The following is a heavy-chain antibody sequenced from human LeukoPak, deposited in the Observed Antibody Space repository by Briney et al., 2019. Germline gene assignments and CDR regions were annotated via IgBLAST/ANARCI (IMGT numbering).Heavy chain of an antibody. V-gene: IGHV4-38-2*02. CDR3: ARDRSVGVLPAPPFDF. CDR2: VFHSGNT. Sequence: PSETLSLTCTVSGYSISSTYYWGWIRQPPVKGLEWVGSVFHSGNTYYNPSLKSRLTISADTSKNQFSLTLTSVTAADTAVYYCARDRSVGVLPAPPFDFWGQGTLVTVSS. D-gene: IGHD6-6*01. CDR1: GYSISSTYY. J-gene: IGHJ4*02.